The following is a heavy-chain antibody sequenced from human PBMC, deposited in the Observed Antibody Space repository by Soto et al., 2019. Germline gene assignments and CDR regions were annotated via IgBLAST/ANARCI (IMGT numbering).Heavy chain of an antibody. V-gene: IGHV4-59*08. Sequence: QVQLQESGPGLVKPSETLSLTCTVSGASISGYHWSWIRQPPGKGLECLGYISYSGATNYNPSLKSRVTISLDTSQNQFSRQLNSVTAADTAVYYCARGFAIDWYTYYFDYWGQGPLVTVSS. CDR3: ARGFAIDWYTYYFDY. D-gene: IGHD3-9*01. J-gene: IGHJ4*02. CDR2: ISYSGAT. CDR1: GASISGYH.